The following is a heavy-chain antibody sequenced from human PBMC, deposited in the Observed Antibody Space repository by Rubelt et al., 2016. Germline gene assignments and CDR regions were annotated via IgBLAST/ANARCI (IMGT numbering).Heavy chain of an antibody. D-gene: IGHD6-6*01. J-gene: IGHJ4*02. V-gene: IGHV1-46*01. CDR1: GYIFTSYS. Sequence: GYIFTSYSMHWVRQAPGQGLEWMGIINPSGGSTTYAQKFQGRVSMTRDTSTSTVYMELGSLRYEDTALYYCARDSSNLAARLPNFDYWGQGTLVSVSS. CDR3: ARDSSNLAARLPNFDY. CDR2: INPSGGST.